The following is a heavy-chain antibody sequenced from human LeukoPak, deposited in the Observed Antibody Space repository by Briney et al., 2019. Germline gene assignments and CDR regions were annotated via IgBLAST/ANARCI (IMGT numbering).Heavy chain of an antibody. CDR1: GYRFTSYC. Sequence: GESLKISCKASGYRFTSYCIGWVRQMPGKGLEWMGIIYPGDSGPTYSPSFQGQATISVDKSINTAYLQWSSLQASDTAMYYCGMSGDRVPLQDDVFDVWGQGTMVTVST. CDR2: IYPGDSGP. D-gene: IGHD1-26*01. V-gene: IGHV5-51*01. CDR3: GMSGDRVPLQDDVFDV. J-gene: IGHJ3*01.